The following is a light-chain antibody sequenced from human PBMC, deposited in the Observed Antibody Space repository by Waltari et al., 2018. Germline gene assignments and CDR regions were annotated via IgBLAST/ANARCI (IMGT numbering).Light chain of an antibody. J-gene: IGKJ4*01. CDR1: RDISNY. Sequence: DIQMTQSPSPLSASVGDRITITCQASRDISNYLNWYQQKPGRAPQLLIYDSSKMKPGVPSRFSGARSGTYFTFTISSLQPEDIATYYCQQYHYLITFGGGTRVEVK. V-gene: IGKV1-33*01. CDR3: QQYHYLIT. CDR2: DSS.